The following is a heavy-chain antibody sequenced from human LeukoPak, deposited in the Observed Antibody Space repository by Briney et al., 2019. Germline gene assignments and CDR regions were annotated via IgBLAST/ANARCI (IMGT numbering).Heavy chain of an antibody. CDR3: ARAPSEIGGYYPEYFRH. J-gene: IGHJ1*01. D-gene: IGHD3-22*01. CDR2: IKSDGRT. Sequence: GGSLRLSCAASGFTLSSYWMHWVRQAPGKGLLWVSRIKSDGRTNYADSVKGRFTISRDNAKNTVSLQMNSLRAEDTGVYYCARAPSEIGGYYPEYFRHWGQGTLVIVSS. CDR1: GFTLSSYW. V-gene: IGHV3-74*01.